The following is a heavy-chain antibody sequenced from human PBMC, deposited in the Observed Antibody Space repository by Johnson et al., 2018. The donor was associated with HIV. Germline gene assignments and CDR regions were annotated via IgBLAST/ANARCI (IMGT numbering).Heavy chain of an antibody. CDR2: LYSGGST. Sequence: VQLVESGGGLVQPGGSLRLSCAASGFIVSSNYMSWVRQAPGKGLEWVSVLYSGGSTYYADSVKGRFSISRDNSKNTLYLQMNSLRAEDTAVYYCARDRTGGAFDIWGQGTMVTVSS. D-gene: IGHD1-26*01. CDR1: GFIVSSNY. J-gene: IGHJ3*02. CDR3: ARDRTGGAFDI. V-gene: IGHV3-66*01.